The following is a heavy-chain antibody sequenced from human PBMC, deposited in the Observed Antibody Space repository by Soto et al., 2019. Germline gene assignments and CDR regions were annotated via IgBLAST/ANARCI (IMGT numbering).Heavy chain of an antibody. CDR1: GFKSSNYA. CDR2: ISATGGGT. V-gene: IGHV3-23*01. J-gene: IGHJ4*02. D-gene: IGHD3-16*01. CDR3: AKDRRAGGNSAFYFDF. Sequence: PGGSLRLSCAASGFKSSNYAMSWVRQAPGKGLEWVSLISATGGGTYYADSVKGRFTISRDNSHNTLYLQVHSLTAEDTAVYYCAKDRRAGGNSAFYFDFWGQGAQVTVSS.